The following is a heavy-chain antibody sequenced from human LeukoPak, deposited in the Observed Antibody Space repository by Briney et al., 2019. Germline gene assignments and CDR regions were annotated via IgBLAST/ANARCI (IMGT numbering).Heavy chain of an antibody. CDR3: ARETVTTSSMGQDF. V-gene: IGHV4-4*07. D-gene: IGHD4-17*01. CDR2: IYTSGST. CDR1: GGSISSYY. Sequence: SETLSLTCTVSGGSISSYYWSWIRQPAGKGLEWIGRIYTSGSTNYNPSLKSRVTMSVDTSKNQFSLKLSSVTAADTAGYYCARETVTTSSMGQDFWGQGTLVTVSS. J-gene: IGHJ4*02.